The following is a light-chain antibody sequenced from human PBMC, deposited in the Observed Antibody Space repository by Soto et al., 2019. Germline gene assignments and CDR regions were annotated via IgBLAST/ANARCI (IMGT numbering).Light chain of an antibody. CDR2: EIS. Sequence: QSALTQPASVSASPRQSVTISCTGTNSDFGSYKFVSWYQHHPGKVPKVIIYEISKRPSGVSDRLSGSKSGNTASLTISGLQAEDEADYDYVTITSTNTHVFGSVTKVTV. J-gene: IGLJ1*01. CDR3: VTITSTNTHV. CDR1: NSDFGSYKF. V-gene: IGLV2-23*02.